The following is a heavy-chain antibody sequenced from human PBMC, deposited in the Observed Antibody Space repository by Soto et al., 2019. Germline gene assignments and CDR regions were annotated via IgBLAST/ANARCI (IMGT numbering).Heavy chain of an antibody. CDR3: ARDRGIYSGYDSFGY. J-gene: IGHJ4*02. Sequence: APVKVSCKASGYTFTGYYMHWVRQAPGQGLGRLGWFKPNSGGTNYAQKFQARVIMTRDTSISTAYMELCMLRSDDTPVYYCARDRGIYSGYDSFGYWVQGTLVTV. D-gene: IGHD5-12*01. CDR2: FKPNSGGT. CDR1: GYTFTGYY. V-gene: IGHV1-2*02.